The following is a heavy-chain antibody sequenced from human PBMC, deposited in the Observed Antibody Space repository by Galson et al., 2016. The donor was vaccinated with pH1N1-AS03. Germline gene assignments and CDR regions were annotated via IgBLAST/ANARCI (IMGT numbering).Heavy chain of an antibody. D-gene: IGHD6-13*01. CDR2: ISGNGVST. V-gene: IGHV3-64*01. J-gene: IGHJ4*02. CDR3: ARGPVSYSNYWFPPPDY. CDR1: GFTFSSYA. Sequence: CAASGFTFSSYAMYWVRQAPGKGLEYVSVISGNGVSTYYANSVKGRFTISRDNSQNTLYLQMGSLRAEDMAVYYCARGPVSYSNYWFPPPDYWGQGTLVTVSS.